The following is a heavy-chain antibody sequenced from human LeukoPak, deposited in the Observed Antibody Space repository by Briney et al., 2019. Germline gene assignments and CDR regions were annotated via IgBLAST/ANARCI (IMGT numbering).Heavy chain of an antibody. CDR3: ARDLGNYVVRWFDP. CDR1: GYTFTSYD. V-gene: IGHV1-8*01. CDR2: MNPNSGNT. D-gene: IGHD4-11*01. Sequence: ASVKVPCKASGYTFTSYDINWVRQATGQGLEWMGWMNPNSGNTGYAQKFQGRVTMTRNTSISTAYMELSSLRSEDTAVYYCARDLGNYVVRWFDPWGQGTLVTVSS. J-gene: IGHJ5*02.